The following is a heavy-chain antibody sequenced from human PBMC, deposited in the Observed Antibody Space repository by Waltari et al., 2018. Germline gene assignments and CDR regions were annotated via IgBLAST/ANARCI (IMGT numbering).Heavy chain of an antibody. Sequence: QVQLVESGGGVVQPGRSLRLSCAASGFTFSSYGMHWVRRASGKGLEWVAVIWYDGSNKYYADSVKGRFTISRDNSKNTLYLQMNSLRAEDTAVYYCARVFDSSGWKYYFDYWGQGTLVTVSS. CDR3: ARVFDSSGWKYYFDY. V-gene: IGHV3-33*01. D-gene: IGHD3-22*01. CDR2: IWYDGSNK. CDR1: GFTFSSYG. J-gene: IGHJ4*02.